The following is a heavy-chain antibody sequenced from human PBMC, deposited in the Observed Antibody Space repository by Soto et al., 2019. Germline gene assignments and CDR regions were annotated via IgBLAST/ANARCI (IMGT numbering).Heavy chain of an antibody. CDR2: INTDGSST. V-gene: IGHV3-74*01. D-gene: IGHD3-16*01. CDR1: GFTFSSHW. J-gene: IGHJ6*02. CDR3: AADVVFGEYNHYYGMDV. Sequence: PGGSLRLSCAASGFTFSSHWMHWVRQAPGKGLVWVSRINTDGSSTIYADSVKGRFTSSRDNAKNTLYLQMNSLRAEDTAVYYCAADVVFGEYNHYYGMDVWGQGTTVTGSS.